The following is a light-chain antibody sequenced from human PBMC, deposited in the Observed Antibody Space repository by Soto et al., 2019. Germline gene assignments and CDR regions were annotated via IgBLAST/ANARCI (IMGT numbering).Light chain of an antibody. CDR1: QSISGW. CDR2: DAS. CDR3: QQYTSWGT. V-gene: IGKV1-5*01. J-gene: IGKJ1*01. Sequence: DIQMTQSPSTLSASVGDRVTITCRASQSISGWLAWYQQKRGKAPKLLIYDASSLESGVPSRFSGRGSGTEFTLTIGSLQPDGLATYYCQQYTSWGTFGQGTKGEI.